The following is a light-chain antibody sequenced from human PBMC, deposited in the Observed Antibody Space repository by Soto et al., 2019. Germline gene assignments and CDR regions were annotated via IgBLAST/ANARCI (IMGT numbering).Light chain of an antibody. V-gene: IGKV1-5*03. CDR1: QSFSSW. CDR3: QQYHSYSLT. J-gene: IGKJ4*01. CDR2: KAS. Sequence: DIQMTQSPSTLSASVGDRVTITCRASQSFSSWLAWYQQKPGKAPKLLIYKASSLEGGVPSRFSGSGSGTDFTLSISCLQPDDFATYYCQQYHSYSLTFGGGTKV.